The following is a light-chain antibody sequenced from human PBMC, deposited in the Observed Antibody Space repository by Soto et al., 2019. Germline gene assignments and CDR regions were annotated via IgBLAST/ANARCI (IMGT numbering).Light chain of an antibody. CDR1: QSISSD. CDR2: GAS. J-gene: IGKJ2*01. CDR3: QQYNNWPRT. V-gene: IGKV3-15*01. Sequence: ETVMTQSPATLSVSPGERATLSCRASQSISSDLAWYQHKTGQAPRLLIYGASTTATGIPVRFSGSGSGTEFTLTISSLQSEDFAVYYCQQYNNWPRTFGQGTKLEIK.